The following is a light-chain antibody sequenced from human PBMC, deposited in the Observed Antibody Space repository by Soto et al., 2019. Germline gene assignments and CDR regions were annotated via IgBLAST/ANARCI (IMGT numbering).Light chain of an antibody. CDR2: AAS. V-gene: IGKV1-39*01. CDR1: QSIXSY. J-gene: IGKJ5*01. CDR3: QQSYSTSIT. Sequence: DIQMTQSPSSLSXSVXDXXXXXXRXXQSIXSYLNWYQQKPGKAPKLLIYAASSLQSGVPSRFSGSGSGTDFTLTISSLQPEDFATYYCQQSYSTSITFGQGTRLEIK.